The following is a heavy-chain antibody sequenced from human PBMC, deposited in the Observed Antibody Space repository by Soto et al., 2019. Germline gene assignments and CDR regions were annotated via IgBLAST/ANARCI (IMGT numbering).Heavy chain of an antibody. Sequence: HPGGSLRLSCAASGFTFSSYAMNWVRQAPGKGLEWVSVISGSGGSTYYADSVKGRFTISRDNSKNTLYLQMNSLRAEDTAVYYCARAVTAGTTVTTYYYYYGMDVWGQGTTVTVSS. D-gene: IGHD4-17*01. CDR3: ARAVTAGTTVTTYYYYYGMDV. J-gene: IGHJ6*02. V-gene: IGHV3-23*01. CDR2: ISGSGGST. CDR1: GFTFSSYA.